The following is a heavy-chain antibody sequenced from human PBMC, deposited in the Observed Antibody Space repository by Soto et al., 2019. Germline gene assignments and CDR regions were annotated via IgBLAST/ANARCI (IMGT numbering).Heavy chain of an antibody. V-gene: IGHV1-69*13. Sequence: SVKVSCKASGGTFSSYAISWVRQAPGQGLEWMGGIIPIFGTANYAQKFQGRVTITADESTSTAYMELSSLRSEDTAVYYCARRGSGYYLFDYWGQGTLVTVSS. D-gene: IGHD3-22*01. J-gene: IGHJ4*02. CDR2: IIPIFGTA. CDR3: ARRGSGYYLFDY. CDR1: GGTFSSYA.